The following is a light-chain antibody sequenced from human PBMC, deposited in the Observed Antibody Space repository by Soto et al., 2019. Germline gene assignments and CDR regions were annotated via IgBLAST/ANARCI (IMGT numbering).Light chain of an antibody. CDR3: QQYGSSPLWT. J-gene: IGKJ1*01. CDR1: QSVSSSY. CDR2: GAS. Sequence: EIVLTQSPGTLSLSPGERATLSCRASQSVSSSYLAWLQQKPGQAPRPLIYGASSRATGIPGRFSGSGSGTDFTFTIRRLEPEDFAVYYCQQYGSSPLWTFGQGTKVEIK. V-gene: IGKV3-20*01.